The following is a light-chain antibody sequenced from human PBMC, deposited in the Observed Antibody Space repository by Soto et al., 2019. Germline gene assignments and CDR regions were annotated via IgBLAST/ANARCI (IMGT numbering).Light chain of an antibody. CDR2: DNN. V-gene: IGLV1-51*01. J-gene: IGLJ2*01. CDR1: GSNIGNNY. Sequence: QSVLTQPPSVSAAPGQKVTISCSGSGSNIGNNYVSWYQQVPGTAPKLLIYDNNKRPSGIPDRFSGSKSGTSATLGITGLQTGDEADYYCGTWDSSLSGGVFGGGTKVTVL. CDR3: GTWDSSLSGGV.